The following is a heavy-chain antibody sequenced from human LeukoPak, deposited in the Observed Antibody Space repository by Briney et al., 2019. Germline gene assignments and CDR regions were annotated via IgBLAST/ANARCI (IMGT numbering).Heavy chain of an antibody. J-gene: IGHJ4*02. Sequence: GGSLRLSCEASGFTFNTYSMNWARQAPGKGLEWVSSIDSSGGYMFYADSVKGRFTISRDNSKNTLYLQMNSLRAEDTAVYYCAKKGGDDYDILTGYCPFDYWGQGTLVTVSS. V-gene: IGHV3-23*01. CDR1: GFTFNTYS. CDR2: IDSSGGYM. CDR3: AKKGGDDYDILTGYCPFDY. D-gene: IGHD3-9*01.